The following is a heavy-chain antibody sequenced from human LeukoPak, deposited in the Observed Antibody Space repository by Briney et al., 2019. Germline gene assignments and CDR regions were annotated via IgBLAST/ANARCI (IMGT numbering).Heavy chain of an antibody. J-gene: IGHJ5*02. CDR2: IIPILGIA. Sequence: GASVKVSCKASGGTFSSYAISWVRQAPGQGLEWMERIIPILGIANYAQKFQGRVTITADKSTSTAYMELSSLRSEDTAVYYCARTYYGSGSSFDPWGQGTLVTVSS. V-gene: IGHV1-69*04. D-gene: IGHD3-10*01. CDR3: ARTYYGSGSSFDP. CDR1: GGTFSSYA.